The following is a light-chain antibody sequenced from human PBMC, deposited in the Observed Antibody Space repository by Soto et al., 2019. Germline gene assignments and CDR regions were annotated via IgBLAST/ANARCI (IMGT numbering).Light chain of an antibody. CDR2: AAS. CDR1: QGISTY. J-gene: IGKJ1*01. CDR3: QQLLSYPIT. Sequence: DIQLTQSPSFLSASVGDRVTITCLASQGISTYLSWYQQKPGKAPKLLIYAASTLQSGVPLSFSGSGSGTSFTLTISSLQPEDFATYYCQQLLSYPITFGQGTKVDIK. V-gene: IGKV1-9*01.